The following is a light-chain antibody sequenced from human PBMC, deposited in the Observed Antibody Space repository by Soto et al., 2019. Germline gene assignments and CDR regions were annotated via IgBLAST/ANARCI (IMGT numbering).Light chain of an antibody. CDR3: CSYAGRSYV. J-gene: IGLJ1*01. V-gene: IGLV2-11*01. Sequence: QSALTQPRSVSGSPGQSVTISCTVTSSDVGGYNYVSWYQQHPGKAPKLMIYDVSKRPSGVPDRFSGSKSGNTASLTISGLQAEDEADYYCCSYAGRSYVFGTGTKVTVL. CDR2: DVS. CDR1: SSDVGGYNY.